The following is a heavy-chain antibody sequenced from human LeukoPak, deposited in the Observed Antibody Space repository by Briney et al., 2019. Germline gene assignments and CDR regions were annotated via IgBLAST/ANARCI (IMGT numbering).Heavy chain of an antibody. CDR2: IYHSGST. CDR3: ARQTGSGLFILP. CDR1: GGSISSSSCY. J-gene: IGHJ4*02. Sequence: SETLSLTCTVSGGSISSSSCYWGWIRQPPGKGLEWIGSIYHSGSTNYNPSLKSRVTISVDTSKNQFSLKLSSVTAADTAVYYCARQTGSGLFILPGGQGTLVTVSS. D-gene: IGHD3/OR15-3a*01. V-gene: IGHV4-39*01.